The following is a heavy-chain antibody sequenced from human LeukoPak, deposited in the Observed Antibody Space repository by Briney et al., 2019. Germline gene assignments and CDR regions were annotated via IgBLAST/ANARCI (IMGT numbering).Heavy chain of an antibody. Sequence: SGGSLRLSCAASGFTFSTDVMSWVRQAPGKGLECVSTISGSGGNTYYADSVKGRFTISRGNSKNMLYLQMNSLRAEDTAVYYCAKVSGRIQIWPQPFGDGMDVWGQGTTVTVSS. J-gene: IGHJ6*02. CDR2: ISGSGGNT. CDR1: GFTFSTDV. CDR3: AKVSGRIQIWPQPFGDGMDV. D-gene: IGHD3-10*01. V-gene: IGHV3-23*01.